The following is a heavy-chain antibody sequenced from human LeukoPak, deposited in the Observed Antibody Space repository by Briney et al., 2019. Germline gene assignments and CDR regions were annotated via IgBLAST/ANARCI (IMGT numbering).Heavy chain of an antibody. CDR2: VSSSSSHM. V-gene: IGHV3-21*01. CDR1: GFTFNSYS. J-gene: IGHJ1*01. Sequence: PGGSLRLSCAAYGFTFNSYSMYWVRQAPGKGLEWVSSVSSSSSHMFYADSVKGRFSTSRDNANNSLYLQMNSLRAEDTAVYYCGRDSGSSYGYYFLHWGQGTLVTVSS. D-gene: IGHD1-26*01. CDR3: GRDSGSSYGYYFLH.